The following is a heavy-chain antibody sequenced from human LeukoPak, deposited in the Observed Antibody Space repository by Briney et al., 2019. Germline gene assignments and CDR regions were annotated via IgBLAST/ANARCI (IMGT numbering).Heavy chain of an antibody. V-gene: IGHV3-21*01. J-gene: IGHJ4*02. Sequence: NAGGSLRLSCEASGFSFTPYSMNWVRQPPGKGLEWVSSISSSSNYRYYADSVKGRFTISRDNARNSVYLQMESLRVEDTALYYCAGGPQYGGSYVDWGQGTLVTVSS. D-gene: IGHD1-26*01. CDR1: GFSFTPYS. CDR2: ISSSSNYR. CDR3: AGGPQYGGSYVD.